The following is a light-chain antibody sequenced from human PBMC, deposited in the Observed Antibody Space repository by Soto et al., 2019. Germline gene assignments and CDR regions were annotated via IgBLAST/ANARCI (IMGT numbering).Light chain of an antibody. CDR2: AAS. V-gene: IGKV1-39*01. CDR3: QQTYSPSIT. CDR1: QSISNH. Sequence: DTQMTQSPSSLSASVGDRVTITCRASQSISNHLNWYQQKPGKAPKVLIYAASNLQNGVPSRFSGSGSGTDFTLTITNLQPEDFATYYCQQTYSPSITFGPGTKVDVK. J-gene: IGKJ3*01.